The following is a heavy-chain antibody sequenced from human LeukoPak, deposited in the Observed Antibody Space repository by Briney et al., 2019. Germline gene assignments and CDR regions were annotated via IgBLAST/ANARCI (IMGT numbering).Heavy chain of an antibody. CDR1: GFTFSSYG. J-gene: IGHJ5*02. V-gene: IGHV3-30*02. Sequence: GGSLRLSCAASGFTFSSYGMHWVRQAPGKGLEWVGFIRYDGSKKYYADSVKGRFTISRDNSKNTLYLQMNSLRAEDTAVYSCANSGWSPKAWGQGTLVTVSS. CDR2: IRYDGSKK. D-gene: IGHD6-19*01. CDR3: ANSGWSPKA.